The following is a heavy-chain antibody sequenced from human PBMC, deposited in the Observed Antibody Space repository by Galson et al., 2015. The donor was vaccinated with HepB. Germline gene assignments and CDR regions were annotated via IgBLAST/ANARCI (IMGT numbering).Heavy chain of an antibody. CDR3: ARGGTYYASGSYFPFAS. Sequence: SLRLSCAGSGFTFSNYDVHWVRQTPGKGLEWVALISFDGRRTYYGDSVKGRFTISRDPSKNTVYLQMIRLRTEDTAVYHCARGGTYYASGSYFPFASWGQGTLVTVSS. D-gene: IGHD3-10*01. CDR2: ISFDGRRT. J-gene: IGHJ5*01. V-gene: IGHV3-30*04. CDR1: GFTFSNYD.